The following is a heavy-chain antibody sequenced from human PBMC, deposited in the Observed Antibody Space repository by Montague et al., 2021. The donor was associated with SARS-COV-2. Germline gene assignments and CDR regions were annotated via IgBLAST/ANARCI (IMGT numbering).Heavy chain of an antibody. CDR1: GDSVSDLRLR. V-gene: IGHV6-1*01. CDR3: VRYSGWFYFDL. D-gene: IGHD6-19*01. CDR2: THFKSKWYS. Sequence: CAISGDSVSDLRLRSDEHTSAPSSHLHLLCRTHFKSKWYSDYAPSVRGRLTVNPDASKNEFSLELNYVTPEDTAVYYCVRYSGWFYFDLWGQGTLVTVSS. J-gene: IGHJ4*02.